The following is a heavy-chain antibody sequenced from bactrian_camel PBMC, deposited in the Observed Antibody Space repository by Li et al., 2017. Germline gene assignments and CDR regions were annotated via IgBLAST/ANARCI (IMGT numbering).Heavy chain of an antibody. J-gene: IGHJ6*01. CDR2: IDDDGTT. CDR1: GYTYSTYC. Sequence: DVQLVESGGGSVQAGGSLRLSCAASGYTYSTYCMAWYRQVPGEERETVARIDDDGTTTYADSVKGRFTISKDNSWDILYLQMDSLKPEDSAMYYCAATYLWAGVCRGPARASGDFGYWGQGTQVTVS. V-gene: IGHV3S59*01. CDR3: AATYLWAGVCRGPARASGDFGY. D-gene: IGHD1*01.